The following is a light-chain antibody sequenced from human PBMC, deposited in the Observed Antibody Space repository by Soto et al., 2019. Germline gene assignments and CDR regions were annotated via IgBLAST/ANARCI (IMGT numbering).Light chain of an antibody. CDR1: SSNIGAGFD. CDR2: GNN. CDR3: QSYDTSLSGGSV. V-gene: IGLV1-40*01. J-gene: IGLJ1*01. Sequence: QSALTQSPSVSGAPGQRVSISCTGTSSNIGAGFDVHWYQQLPATAPKLLIYGNNNRPSGVPDRFSGSKSGTSASLAITGLQAEDEADYYGQSYDTSLSGGSVFGTGTKLTVL.